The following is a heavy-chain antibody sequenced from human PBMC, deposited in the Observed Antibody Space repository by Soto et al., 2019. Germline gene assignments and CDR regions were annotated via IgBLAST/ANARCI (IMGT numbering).Heavy chain of an antibody. CDR3: AGEYEALIAVAVTPLDY. Sequence: QVQLVQSGAEVKKPGASVKVSCKASGYTFTSYYMHWVRQAPGQGLEWMGIINPSGGSTSYAQKFQGRVTMTRDTSTSTVYIELSSQRSEDTAVYYCAGEYEALIAVAVTPLDYWGQGTLVTVSS. CDR1: GYTFTSYY. V-gene: IGHV1-46*01. D-gene: IGHD6-19*01. J-gene: IGHJ4*02. CDR2: INPSGGST.